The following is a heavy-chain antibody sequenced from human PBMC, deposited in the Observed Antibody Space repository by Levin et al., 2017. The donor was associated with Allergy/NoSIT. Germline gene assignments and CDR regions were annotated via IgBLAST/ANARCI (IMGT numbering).Heavy chain of an antibody. CDR3: AQEVKFGGYTYYCDN. Sequence: GGSLRLSCSTSGFTFSDYVMTWVRQPPGKGLEWVSSVSGGGATYYADSVKGRFTITRNNSVNTLYLHMNSLRTEDTAVYYCAQEVKFGGYTYYCDNWGHGTLVTDSS. CDR2: VSGGGAT. V-gene: IGHV3-23*01. CDR1: GFTFSDYV. D-gene: IGHD3-10*01. J-gene: IGHJ4*01.